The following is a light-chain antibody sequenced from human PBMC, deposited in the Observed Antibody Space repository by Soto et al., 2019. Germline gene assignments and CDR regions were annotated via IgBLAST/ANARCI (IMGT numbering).Light chain of an antibody. V-gene: IGKV1-5*01. J-gene: IGKJ1*01. CDR1: QDINRW. Sequence: DIQMTQPPSTLSASVGDRVTITCRASQDINRWLAWYQQKPGKAPKILIYNADTLESGVPSRFSGSGYGTEFILTISSLQPDDFATYYCQQFSLYWAFGQGTKVYIK. CDR3: QQFSLYWA. CDR2: NAD.